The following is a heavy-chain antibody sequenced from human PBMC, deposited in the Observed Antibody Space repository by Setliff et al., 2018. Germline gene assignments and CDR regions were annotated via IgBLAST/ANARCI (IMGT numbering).Heavy chain of an antibody. J-gene: IGHJ6*03. V-gene: IGHV3-7*01. D-gene: IGHD7-27*01. CDR1: GFTFSSLW. CDR2: INQRGSDQ. CDR3: ASIDWGENFYNTDV. Sequence: GGSLRLSCSASGFTFSSLWMAWVRQAPGKGLEWVANINQRGSDQFYVESVKGRFTVSRDNAKNTLYLQMNSLRAEDTAVYYCASIDWGENFYNTDVWGKGTTVTVSS.